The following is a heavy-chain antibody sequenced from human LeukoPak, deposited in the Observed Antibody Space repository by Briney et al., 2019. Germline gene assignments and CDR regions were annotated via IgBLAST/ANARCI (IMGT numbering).Heavy chain of an antibody. CDR1: GFTFSSYW. J-gene: IGHJ4*02. Sequence: GGSLRLSCAASGFTFSSYWMHWVRQAPGKGLVWVSRINSDGSSTSYADSVKGRFTISRDNAKNTLYLQMNSLRADDTAVYYCLVRGIVNFDYFDYWGQGTLVTVSS. CDR2: INSDGSST. D-gene: IGHD3-10*01. CDR3: LVRGIVNFDYFDY. V-gene: IGHV3-74*01.